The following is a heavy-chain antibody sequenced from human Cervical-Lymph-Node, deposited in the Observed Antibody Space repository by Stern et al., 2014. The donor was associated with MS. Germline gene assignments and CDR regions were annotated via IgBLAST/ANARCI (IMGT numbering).Heavy chain of an antibody. CDR1: GVSISTYY. J-gene: IGHJ5*01. Sequence: QVQLQESGPGLVKPSETLSLTCTVSGVSISTYYWSWIRQPPGKGLEWIGYMYHSGSTNYNPSLKSRVTMSVDTSRSQFSLKLSSVTAADTAVYYCARDVGMDSWGQGTLVTVSS. CDR2: MYHSGST. V-gene: IGHV4-59*01. CDR3: ARDVGMDS. D-gene: IGHD6-13*01.